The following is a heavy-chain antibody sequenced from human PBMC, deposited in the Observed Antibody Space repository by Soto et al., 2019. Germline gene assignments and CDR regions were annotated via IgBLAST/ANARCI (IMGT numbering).Heavy chain of an antibody. Sequence: SETLSLTCTVSGGSISSSSYYWGWIRQPPGKGLEWIGSIYYSGSTYYNPSLKSRVTISVDTSKNQFSLKLSSVTAADTAVYYCARQLAVAGPFHAFDIWGQGTMVTVSS. J-gene: IGHJ3*02. D-gene: IGHD6-19*01. CDR3: ARQLAVAGPFHAFDI. CDR1: GGSISSSSYY. CDR2: IYYSGST. V-gene: IGHV4-39*01.